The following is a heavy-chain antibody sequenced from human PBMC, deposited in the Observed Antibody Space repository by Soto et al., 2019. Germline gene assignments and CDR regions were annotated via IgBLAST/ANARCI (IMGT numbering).Heavy chain of an antibody. V-gene: IGHV4-31*03. J-gene: IGHJ4*02. CDR2: IYYSGST. D-gene: IGHD3-16*01. Sequence: SETLSLTCTVSGGSISSGGYYWSWIRQHPGKGLEWIGYIYYSGSTYYNPSLGGRVSMSVETSKSQFSLKLTSVTVADTAVYYCASYRGALYFESWGPGILVTVSS. CDR3: ASYRGALYFES. CDR1: GGSISSGGYY.